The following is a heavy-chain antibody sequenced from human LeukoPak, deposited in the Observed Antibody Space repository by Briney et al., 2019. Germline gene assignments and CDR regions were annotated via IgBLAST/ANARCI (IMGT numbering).Heavy chain of an antibody. J-gene: IGHJ4*02. V-gene: IGHV3-48*04. Sequence: GGSLRLSCAASGFTFSSYTMNWARQAPGKGLEWVSYITGSSSTIYYADSVKGRFTISRDNARNSLYLQMNSLRAEDTAIYYCVRDRGTYRPIDYWGQGTLVTVSS. CDR3: VRDRGTYRPIDY. CDR2: ITGSSSTI. CDR1: GFTFSSYT. D-gene: IGHD1-26*01.